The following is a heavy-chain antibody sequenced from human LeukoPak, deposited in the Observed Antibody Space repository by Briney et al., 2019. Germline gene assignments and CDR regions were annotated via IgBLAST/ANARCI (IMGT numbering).Heavy chain of an antibody. V-gene: IGHV4-59*08. Sequence: SETLSLTCTVSGGSISSYYWSWIRQPPGKGLEWIGNIYYSGTTYYNPPLKSRVTISVDTSKNQLSLKLSSVTAADTSVYYCARLWTFCGGDCYYHFDYWGQGTLVTVSS. CDR1: GGSISSYY. D-gene: IGHD2-21*02. J-gene: IGHJ4*02. CDR3: ARLWTFCGGDCYYHFDY. CDR2: IYYSGTT.